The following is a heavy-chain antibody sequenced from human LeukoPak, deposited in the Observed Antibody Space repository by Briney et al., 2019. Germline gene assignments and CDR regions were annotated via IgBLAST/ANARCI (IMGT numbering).Heavy chain of an antibody. J-gene: IGHJ5*02. CDR1: GYTFASYA. CDR2: ISAYNGNT. D-gene: IGHD3-10*01. V-gene: IGHV1-18*01. CDR3: ARTCFGELSWFDP. Sequence: ASVKVSCKASGYTFASYAIIWVRHAPGQGLEWMGWISAYNGNTNYAQKFQGRVTMTTDTSTSTAYMELRSLRSDDTAVYYCARTCFGELSWFDPWGQGTLVTVSS.